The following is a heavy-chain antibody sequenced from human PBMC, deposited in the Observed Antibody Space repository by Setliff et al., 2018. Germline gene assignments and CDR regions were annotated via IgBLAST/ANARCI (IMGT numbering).Heavy chain of an antibody. V-gene: IGHV1-69*13. D-gene: IGHD2-15*01. Sequence: GASVKVSCKASGGIFKSYAISWVRQAPGQGLEWMGGTFPMFDRPNYAQRFQGRVTISADESTKTAYIEIRSLTSEDTAVYYCARGNKEVVAAAGTFSGMDVWGQGTTVTAP. CDR2: TFPMFDRP. CDR3: ARGNKEVVAAAGTFSGMDV. J-gene: IGHJ6*02. CDR1: GGIFKSYA.